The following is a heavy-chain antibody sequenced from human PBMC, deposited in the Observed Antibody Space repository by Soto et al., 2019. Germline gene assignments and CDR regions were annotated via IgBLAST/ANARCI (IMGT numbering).Heavy chain of an antibody. CDR2: INAGNGNT. CDR3: ARDRFAEYYDFWGGYYVKGSRDNWFDP. Sequence: ASVKVSCKASGYTFTSYAMHWVRQAPGQRLEWMGWINAGNGNTKYSQKFQGRVTITRDTSASTAYMDLSSLRSEDTAVYYCARDRFAEYYDFWGGYYVKGSRDNWFDPWGQGTLVTVSS. D-gene: IGHD3-3*01. V-gene: IGHV1-3*01. CDR1: GYTFTSYA. J-gene: IGHJ5*02.